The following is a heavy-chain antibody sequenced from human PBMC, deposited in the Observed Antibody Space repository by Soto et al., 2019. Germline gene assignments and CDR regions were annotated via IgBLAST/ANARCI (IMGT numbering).Heavy chain of an antibody. Sequence: GGSLRLSCAVSGFPFSSYVMTWVRQAPGKGLEWVSVISGGGGSTNYAESVKGRFTISRDNSENTLYLQMNSLRAEDTAVYYCAKAVTLVRGINPYSYGLDVWCQGTTVTV. CDR2: ISGGGGST. D-gene: IGHD3-10*01. J-gene: IGHJ6*02. CDR3: AKAVTLVRGINPYSYGLDV. V-gene: IGHV3-23*01. CDR1: GFPFSSYV.